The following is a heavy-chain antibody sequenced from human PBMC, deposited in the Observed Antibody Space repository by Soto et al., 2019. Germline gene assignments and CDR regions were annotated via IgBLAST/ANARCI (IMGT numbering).Heavy chain of an antibody. CDR3: ARDVSPGSSSLFLDAFDI. CDR1: GFTLSAYW. V-gene: IGHV3-7*05. Sequence: EVQLEESGGDLVQPGGSLRLSCAASGFTLSAYWMTWVRQAPGKGLEWVANINRDGSKKSYLDSVRGRFTISRDNVGNSLYLQMDIMRAEDTTLYSCARDVSPGSSSLFLDAFDIWGQWTMVTVSS. CDR2: INRDGSKK. D-gene: IGHD3-10*01. J-gene: IGHJ3*02.